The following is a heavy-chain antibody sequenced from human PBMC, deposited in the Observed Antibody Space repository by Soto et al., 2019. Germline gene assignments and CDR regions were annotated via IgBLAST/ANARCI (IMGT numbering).Heavy chain of an antibody. V-gene: IGHV1-2*04. CDR1: GYTFTCYY. Sequence: ASVKVSCKASGYTFTCYYMHWVRQAPGQGLEWMGWINPNSGGTNYAQKFQDWVTMTRETSISTAYMELSRLRSDDTAVYYCARAPQLEPTGDNWFDPWGQGTLVTVSS. CDR2: INPNSGGT. J-gene: IGHJ5*02. CDR3: ARAPQLEPTGDNWFDP. D-gene: IGHD1-1*01.